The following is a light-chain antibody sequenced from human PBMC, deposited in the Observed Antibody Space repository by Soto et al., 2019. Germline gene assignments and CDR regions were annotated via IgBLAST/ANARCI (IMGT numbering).Light chain of an antibody. CDR3: QQFGT. CDR2: DAS. Sequence: DIQMTQSPSSLSASVGDRVTITCRASQSISSYLNWYQQKPGKAPKLLIYDASSLQSGVPSRFSGSGSGTEFTLTISSLQPDDFATYYCQQFGTFGQGTKVDNK. CDR1: QSISSY. V-gene: IGKV1-39*01. J-gene: IGKJ1*01.